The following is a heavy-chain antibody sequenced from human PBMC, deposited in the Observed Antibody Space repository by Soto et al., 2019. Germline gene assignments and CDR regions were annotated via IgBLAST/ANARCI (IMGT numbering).Heavy chain of an antibody. D-gene: IGHD6-19*01. J-gene: IGHJ2*01. CDR3: ARVSAGYWYFDL. CDR2: IYYSGST. V-gene: IGHV4-59*01. Sequence: SETLSLTCTVSGGSISSYYWSWIRQPPGKGLEWIGYIYYSGSTNYNPFLKGRVTISVDTSRNQFSLKLSSVTAADTAVYYCARVSAGYWYFDLWGRGTLVTVSS. CDR1: GGSISSYY.